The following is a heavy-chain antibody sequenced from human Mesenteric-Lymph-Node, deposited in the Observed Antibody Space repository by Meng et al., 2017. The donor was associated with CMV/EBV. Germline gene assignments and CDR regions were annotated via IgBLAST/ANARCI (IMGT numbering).Heavy chain of an antibody. CDR3: AKDSYGYGGYFDY. D-gene: IGHD5-18*01. CDR2: IRYDGSNK. J-gene: IGHJ4*02. V-gene: IGHV3-30*02. CDR1: GFTFSSYG. Sequence: GESLKISCAASGFTFSSYGMHWVRQAPGKGLEWVAFIRYDGSNKYYADSVKGRFTISRDNSKNTLYLQMNSLRAEDTAVYYCAKDSYGYGGYFDYWGQGTLVTVSS.